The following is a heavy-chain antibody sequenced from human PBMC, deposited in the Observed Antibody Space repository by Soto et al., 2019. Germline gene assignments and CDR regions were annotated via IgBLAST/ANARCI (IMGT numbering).Heavy chain of an antibody. CDR1: GFTFSTYG. D-gene: IGHD6-19*01. CDR2: ISHDGSNK. Sequence: QVQLVESGGGVVQPGRSLRLSCAASGFTFSTYGMHWVRQAPGKGLEWVAVISHDGSNKYYVDSVKGRFTISRDNSKNTLYLQMSSLKPEDTAVYYCANGYRSGWYDFDYWGQGTLVTVSS. V-gene: IGHV3-30*18. J-gene: IGHJ4*02. CDR3: ANGYRSGWYDFDY.